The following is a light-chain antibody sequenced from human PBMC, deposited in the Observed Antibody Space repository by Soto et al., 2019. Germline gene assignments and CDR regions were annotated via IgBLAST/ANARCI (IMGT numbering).Light chain of an antibody. V-gene: IGLV2-11*01. Sequence: QSVLTQPRSVSGSPGQSVTISCTGTSNDVGDYDYVSWYQQYPGKAPKLIIYDVNKRPSGVPDRFSGSKSGNTASLTISALQAEDEDEYYCCSYAGGYTFVFGTGTKVTVL. CDR2: DVN. CDR1: SNDVGDYDY. CDR3: CSYAGGYTFV. J-gene: IGLJ1*01.